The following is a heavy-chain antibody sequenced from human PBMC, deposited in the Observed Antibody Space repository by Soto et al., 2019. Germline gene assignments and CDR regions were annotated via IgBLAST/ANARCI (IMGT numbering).Heavy chain of an antibody. Sequence: SETLSLTCTVSGGSISSSSYYWGWIRQPPGKGLEWIGSIYYSGGTYYNPSLKSRVTISVDTSKNQFSLKLSSVTAADTAVYYCARQNGDFFLYWGQGTLVTVSS. D-gene: IGHD4-17*01. CDR2: IYYSGGT. V-gene: IGHV4-39*01. CDR3: ARQNGDFFLY. CDR1: GGSISSSSYY. J-gene: IGHJ4*02.